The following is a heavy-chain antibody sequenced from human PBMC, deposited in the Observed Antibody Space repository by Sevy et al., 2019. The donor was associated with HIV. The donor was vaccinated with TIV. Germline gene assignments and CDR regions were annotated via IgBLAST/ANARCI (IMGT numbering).Heavy chain of an antibody. CDR1: GFTFSSYS. D-gene: IGHD2-15*01. J-gene: IGHJ3*02. CDR3: ARVGIVVGGAFDI. CDR2: ISSSSSTI. V-gene: IGHV3-48*01. Sequence: QAGGSLRLSCAASGFTFSSYSMNWVRQAPGKGREWVSYISSSSSTIYYADSVKGRFTISRDNAKNSLYLQMNSLRAEDTAVYYCARVGIVVGGAFDISGQRTLVTVSS.